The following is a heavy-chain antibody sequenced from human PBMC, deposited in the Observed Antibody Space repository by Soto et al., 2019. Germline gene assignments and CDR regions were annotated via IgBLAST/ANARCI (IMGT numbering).Heavy chain of an antibody. Sequence: QVQLVESGGGVVQPGRSLRLSCAASGFIFSSYTMHWVRQAPGKGLEWVGVITYDGSNQYYADSVKGRFTISKDNSRNMLFLQMNSLRPEDTAVYYCARAPSGSYPEFDYWGQGTLVTVSS. CDR1: GFIFSSYT. CDR2: ITYDGSNQ. CDR3: ARAPSGSYPEFDY. V-gene: IGHV3-30-3*01. J-gene: IGHJ4*02. D-gene: IGHD1-26*01.